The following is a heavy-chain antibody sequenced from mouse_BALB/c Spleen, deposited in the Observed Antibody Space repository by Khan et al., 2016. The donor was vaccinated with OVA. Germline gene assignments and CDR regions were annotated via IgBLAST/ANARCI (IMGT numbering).Heavy chain of an antibody. V-gene: IGHV5-17*02. J-gene: IGHJ2*01. CDR3: ASHYYGKNYFDY. D-gene: IGHD1-1*01. Sequence: DVQLVESGGGLVQPGGSRKLSCAASGFTFSSFGMHWVRQAPEKGLEWVAYISSGSSTIYYADTVKGRFTISRDNPKNTLFLQMTSLRSEDTAMYYCASHYYGKNYFDYWGQGTTLTVSS. CDR2: ISSGSSTI. CDR1: GFTFSSFG.